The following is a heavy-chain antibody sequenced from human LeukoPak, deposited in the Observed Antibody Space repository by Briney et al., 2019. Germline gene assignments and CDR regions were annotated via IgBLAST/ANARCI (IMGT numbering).Heavy chain of an antibody. V-gene: IGHV1-18*01. CDR1: GYTFTNYG. Sequence: ASVKVSCKASGYTFTNYGISWVRQAPGQGLEWMGWISAYNGNTNYAQKLQGRVTMTTDTSTSTAYMELRSLRSDDTAVYYCARAKLFSASGGAFDIWGQGTMVTVSS. D-gene: IGHD3-10*01. CDR2: ISAYNGNT. CDR3: ARAKLFSASGGAFDI. J-gene: IGHJ3*02.